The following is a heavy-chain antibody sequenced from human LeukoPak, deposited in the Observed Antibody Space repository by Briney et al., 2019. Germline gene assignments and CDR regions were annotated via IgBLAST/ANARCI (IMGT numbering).Heavy chain of an antibody. CDR3: ARREGAMSFDY. Sequence: GESLKISCKGSGYSFISYWIAWVRQMPGKGPEWMGIIYPGESDTRYSPSFQGQVTISADKSITTAYLQWSSLKASDTAMYYCARREGAMSFDYWGQGTLVTVSS. V-gene: IGHV5-51*01. CDR1: GYSFISYW. J-gene: IGHJ4*02. CDR2: IYPGESDT. D-gene: IGHD1-26*01.